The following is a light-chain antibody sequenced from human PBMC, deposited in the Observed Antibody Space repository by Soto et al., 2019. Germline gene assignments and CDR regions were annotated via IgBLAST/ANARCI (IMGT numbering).Light chain of an antibody. V-gene: IGKV3-11*01. CDR2: DAS. CDR3: QQRSNCPIT. J-gene: IGKJ5*01. Sequence: EIVLTQSPATLSLSPGERATLSCRASQSVSSYLAWYQQKPGQAPRRLIYDASNRATGIPARFSGSGSGTDFTLTISSLEPEDFAVYYCQQRSNCPITFGQGTRLEIK. CDR1: QSVSSY.